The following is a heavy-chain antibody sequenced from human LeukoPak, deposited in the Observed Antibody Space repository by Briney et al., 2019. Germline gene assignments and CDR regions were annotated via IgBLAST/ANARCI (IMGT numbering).Heavy chain of an antibody. J-gene: IGHJ5*02. Sequence: ASVKVSCKASGYTFTSYDINWVRQATGQGLEWMGWMNPNSGNTGYAQKFQGRVTMTRNTSISTAYMELGSLRSEDTAVYYCARGNYDYIWGSITGLCWFDPWGQGTLVTVSS. CDR2: MNPNSGNT. V-gene: IGHV1-8*01. D-gene: IGHD3-16*01. CDR1: GYTFTSYD. CDR3: ARGNYDYIWGSITGLCWFDP.